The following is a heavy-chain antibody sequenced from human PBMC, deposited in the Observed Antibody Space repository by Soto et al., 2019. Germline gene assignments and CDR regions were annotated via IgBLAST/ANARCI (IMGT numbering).Heavy chain of an antibody. CDR2: MNPNSGNT. Sequence: PEETVKFYCKASGYTFTSYDINWVRQATGQGLEWMGWMNPNSGNTGYAQKFQGRVTMTRNTSISTAYMELSSLRSEDTAVYYCASANYGSGRSLNAFDIWGQGTVVTVSS. CDR1: GYTFTSYD. V-gene: IGHV1-8*01. J-gene: IGHJ3*02. CDR3: ASANYGSGRSLNAFDI. D-gene: IGHD3-10*01.